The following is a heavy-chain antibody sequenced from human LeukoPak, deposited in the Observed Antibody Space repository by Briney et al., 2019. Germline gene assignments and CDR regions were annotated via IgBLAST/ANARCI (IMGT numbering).Heavy chain of an antibody. D-gene: IGHD3-22*01. CDR1: GFTFSSYA. J-gene: IGHJ4*02. CDR2: ISYEGSNK. Sequence: GGSLRLSCAASGFTFSSYAMSWVRQAPGKGLEWVAVISYEGSNKYYADSVKGRFTISRDNSKNTLYLQMNSLRDEDTAMYYCARTGDYHDTSGYLADWGQGTLVTVSS. V-gene: IGHV3-30-3*01. CDR3: ARTGDYHDTSGYLAD.